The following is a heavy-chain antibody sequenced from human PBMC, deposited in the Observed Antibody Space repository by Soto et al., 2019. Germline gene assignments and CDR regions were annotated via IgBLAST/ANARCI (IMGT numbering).Heavy chain of an antibody. Sequence: GGSLRLSCAASGFTFSSYGMHWVRQAPGKGLEWVALIWYDGSNKYYADSVKGRFTISRDNSKNSLFLQMNSLRAEDTAVYYCARAFDDSSGYYGYDAFDIWGQGTMVTVSS. CDR3: ARAFDDSSGYYGYDAFDI. J-gene: IGHJ3*02. V-gene: IGHV3-33*01. CDR2: IWYDGSNK. D-gene: IGHD3-22*01. CDR1: GFTFSSYG.